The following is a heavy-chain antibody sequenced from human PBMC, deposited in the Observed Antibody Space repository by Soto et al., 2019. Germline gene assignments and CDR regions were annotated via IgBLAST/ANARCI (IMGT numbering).Heavy chain of an antibody. J-gene: IGHJ4*02. D-gene: IGHD4-17*01. CDR2: IYYSGST. CDR3: ARDYGGNLLDY. CDR1: GGSISSYY. Sequence: PSETLSLTCTVSGGSISSYYWSWIRQPPGKGLEWIGYIYYSGSTNYNPSLKSRVTISVDTSKNQFSLKLSSVTAADTAVYYCARDYGGNLLDYWGQGTLVTVS. V-gene: IGHV4-59*01.